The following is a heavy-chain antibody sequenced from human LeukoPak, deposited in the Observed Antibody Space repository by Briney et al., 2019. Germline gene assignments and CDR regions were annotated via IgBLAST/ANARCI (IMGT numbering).Heavy chain of an antibody. CDR1: GYHFAHDW. CDR2: IFPDDPDT. CDR3: ARQESEMTTPANRYFDL. J-gene: IGHJ4*02. D-gene: IGHD5-24*01. V-gene: IGHV5-51*01. Sequence: GEALKLSCKGSGYHFAHDWIGWVRQMPGKGLEWMGIIFPDDPDTIYSPSFQGQVTISADKSINTAYLQWSNLKASDSAIYYCARQESEMTTPANRYFDLWGQGTLITVSS.